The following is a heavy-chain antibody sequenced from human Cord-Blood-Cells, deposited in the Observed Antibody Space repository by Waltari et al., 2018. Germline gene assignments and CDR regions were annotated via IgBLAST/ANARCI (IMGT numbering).Heavy chain of an antibody. V-gene: IGHV3-30*18. CDR1: GFTFSSYG. CDR2: ISYDGSNK. CDR3: AKSGTGTTRGYYFDY. J-gene: IGHJ4*02. Sequence: QVQLVESGGGVVQPGRSLRLSCAASGFTFSSYGMHWVRPAPGKGLELVAVISYDGSNKYYADSVKGLFTISRDNSKNTLYLQMNSLRAEDTAVYYCAKSGTGTTRGYYFDYWGQGTLVTVSS. D-gene: IGHD1-7*01.